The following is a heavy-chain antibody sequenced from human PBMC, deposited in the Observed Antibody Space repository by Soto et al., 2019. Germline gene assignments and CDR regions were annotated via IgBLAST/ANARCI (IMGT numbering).Heavy chain of an antibody. V-gene: IGHV4-59*08. Sequence: QVQLQASGPGLVKPSDTLSLTCTVSGDSIGTYNWGWIRQPPGKRLEWIGYIYSNGGTSYNPALKNRVNISADTSTKQFSLGLSSVTAADRAVYYCVRQGIGALPGLVDVWGQGTTVTVSS. CDR2: IYSNGGT. CDR3: VRQGIGALPGLVDV. CDR1: GDSIGTYN. D-gene: IGHD1-26*01. J-gene: IGHJ6*02.